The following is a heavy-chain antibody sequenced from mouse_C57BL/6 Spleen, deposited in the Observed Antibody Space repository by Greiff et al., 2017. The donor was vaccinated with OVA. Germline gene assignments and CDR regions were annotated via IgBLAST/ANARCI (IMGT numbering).Heavy chain of an antibody. Sequence: QVQLKQSGAELVRPGSSVKLSCKASGYTFTSYWMDWVKQRPGQGLEWIGNIYPSDSETHYNQKFKDKATLTVDKSSSTAYMQLSSLTSEDSAVYYCARGNYYGSSGAMDYWGQGTSVTVSS. D-gene: IGHD1-1*01. CDR2: IYPSDSET. J-gene: IGHJ4*01. CDR1: GYTFTSYW. V-gene: IGHV1-61*01. CDR3: ARGNYYGSSGAMDY.